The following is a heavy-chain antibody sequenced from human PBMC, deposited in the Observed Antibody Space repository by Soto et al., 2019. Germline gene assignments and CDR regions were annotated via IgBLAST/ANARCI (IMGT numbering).Heavy chain of an antibody. CDR2: IYYSGST. J-gene: IGHJ6*03. V-gene: IGHV4-59*01. Sequence: PSETLSLTCTVSGGSISRYYWSWIRQPPGKGLEWIGYIYYSGSTNYNPSLKSRVTISVDTSKNQFSLKLSSVTAADTAVYYCARLMTKGPFYFYYYMDVWGKGTTVTVSS. D-gene: IGHD4-17*01. CDR3: ARLMTKGPFYFYYYMDV. CDR1: GGSISRYY.